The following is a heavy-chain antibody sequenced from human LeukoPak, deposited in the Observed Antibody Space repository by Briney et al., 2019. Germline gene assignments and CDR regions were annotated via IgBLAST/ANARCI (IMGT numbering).Heavy chain of an antibody. J-gene: IGHJ5*01. CDR3: AKGVGAYYYGSGSLGA. CDR2: ISHSGGST. D-gene: IGHD3-10*01. V-gene: IGHV3-23*01. CDR1: GFTFSSYA. Sequence: GGSLRLSCAASGFTFSSYAMNWVRQAPGKGLEWVSVISHSGGSTYYADSVKGRFTITRDNSKNTLYLQMNSLRAEDTAVYYCAKGVGAYYYGSGSLGAWGQGTLVTVSS.